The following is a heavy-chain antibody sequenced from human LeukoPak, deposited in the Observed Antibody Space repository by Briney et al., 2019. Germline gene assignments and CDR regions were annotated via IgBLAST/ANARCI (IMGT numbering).Heavy chain of an antibody. Sequence: GGSLRLSCAASGFTFSSYAMSGVRQAPGKGLEWVSPISGSGSSTYYADSVKGRFTIYRDNSKNTLYLQMNSLRAEDTAVYYCAKGVAVASPYYFDYWGQGTLVTVSS. D-gene: IGHD6-19*01. J-gene: IGHJ4*02. CDR2: ISGSGSST. CDR1: GFTFSSYA. V-gene: IGHV3-23*01. CDR3: AKGVAVASPYYFDY.